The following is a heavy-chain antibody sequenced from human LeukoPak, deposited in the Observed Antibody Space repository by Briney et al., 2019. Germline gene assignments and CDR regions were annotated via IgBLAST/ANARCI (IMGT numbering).Heavy chain of an antibody. V-gene: IGHV3-30*02. Sequence: PGGSLRLSCAASGFSFSDYGIHWVRQAPGKGLEWVAFIRYDESNTYYGDSVKGRFTISRDNSKNTVYLQMNSQRAEDTAVYYCARGLTYGPYINFDYWGQGTLVSVSS. J-gene: IGHJ4*02. CDR1: GFSFSDYG. CDR3: ARGLTYGPYINFDY. CDR2: IRYDESNT. D-gene: IGHD4-17*01.